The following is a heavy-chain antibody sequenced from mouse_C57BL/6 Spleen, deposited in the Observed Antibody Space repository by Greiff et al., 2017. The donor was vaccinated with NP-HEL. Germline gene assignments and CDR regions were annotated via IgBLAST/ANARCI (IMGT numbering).Heavy chain of an antibody. V-gene: IGHV5-4*03. J-gene: IGHJ2*01. CDR3: ARVDGGYFDY. Sequence: DVKLVESGGGLVKPGGSLKLSCAASGFTFSSYAMSWVRQTPEKRLEWVATISDGGSYTYYPDNVKGRFTISRDNAKNNLYLQMSHLKSEDTAMYYCARVDGGYFDYWGQGTTLTVSS. CDR2: ISDGGSYT. CDR1: GFTFSSYA.